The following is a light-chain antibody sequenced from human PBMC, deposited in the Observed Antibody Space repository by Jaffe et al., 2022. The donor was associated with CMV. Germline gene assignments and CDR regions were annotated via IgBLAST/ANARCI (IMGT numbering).Light chain of an antibody. J-gene: IGKJ3*01. CDR1: QDISNS. CDR2: DAS. CDR3: QQYDDLPRS. V-gene: IGKV1-33*01. Sequence: DIQMTQSPSSLSASVGDRVTITCQASQDISNSLNWYQHKPGKAPKLLIYDASNLEPGVPLRFSGSGSGTDFTFTISSLQPEDIATYYCQQYDDLPRSFGPGTKVHIK.